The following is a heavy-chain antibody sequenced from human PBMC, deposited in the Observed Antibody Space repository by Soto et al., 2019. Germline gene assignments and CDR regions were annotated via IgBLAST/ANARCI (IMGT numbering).Heavy chain of an antibody. CDR1: GGSISSSSYY. CDR2: IYYSGST. V-gene: IGHV4-39*01. Sequence: QLQLQESGPGLVKPSETLSLTCTVSGGSISSSSYYWGWIRQPPGKGLEWIGSIYYSGSTYYNPSLKSRVTISVDTSKNQFSLKLSSVTAADTAVYYCARRLIAGYCSGGSCHHWPGYYYGMDVWGQGTTVTVSS. J-gene: IGHJ6*02. D-gene: IGHD2-15*01. CDR3: ARRLIAGYCSGGSCHHWPGYYYGMDV.